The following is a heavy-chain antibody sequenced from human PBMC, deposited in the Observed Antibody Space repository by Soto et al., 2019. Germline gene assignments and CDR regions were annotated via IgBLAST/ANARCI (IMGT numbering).Heavy chain of an antibody. CDR3: ARATIVLVPAAMVSHWFDP. CDR2: IYYSGST. J-gene: IGHJ5*02. V-gene: IGHV4-30-4*08. CDR1: GGYFCGYY. D-gene: IGHD2-2*01. Sequence: SETLSLTCAVYGGYFCGYYWSWIRQPPGKGLEWIGYIYYSGSTYYNPSLKSRVTISVDTSKNQFSLKLSSVTAADTAVYYCARATIVLVPAAMVSHWFDPWGQGTLVTVSS.